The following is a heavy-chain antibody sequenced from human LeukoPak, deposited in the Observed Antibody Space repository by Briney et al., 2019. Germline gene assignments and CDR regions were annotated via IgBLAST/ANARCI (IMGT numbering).Heavy chain of an antibody. CDR1: GYSISSGYY. Sequence: PSETLSLTCTVSGYSISSGYYWGWIRQPPGKGLEWIGSIYHTGSTTYNPSLQSRLTISLDKSANQISLILTSLTAADTAVYYCVRVGGNWHFDLWGRGTLVTVSS. J-gene: IGHJ2*01. D-gene: IGHD6-25*01. V-gene: IGHV4-38-2*02. CDR3: VRVGGNWHFDL. CDR2: IYHTGST.